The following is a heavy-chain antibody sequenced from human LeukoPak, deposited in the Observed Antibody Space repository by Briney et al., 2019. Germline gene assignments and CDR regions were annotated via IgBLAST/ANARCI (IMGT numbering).Heavy chain of an antibody. Sequence: GGSLRLSCAASGFTFGSYTMNWVRQAPGKGLEWVSYISTSSGAIYYADSVKGRFTVSRDNAKNSLFLQMSSLRAKDAAVYYCTRGTGYPDYWGQGTLVTVSS. D-gene: IGHD3/OR15-3a*01. CDR3: TRGTGYPDY. CDR2: ISTSSGAI. V-gene: IGHV3-48*04. J-gene: IGHJ4*02. CDR1: GFTFGSYT.